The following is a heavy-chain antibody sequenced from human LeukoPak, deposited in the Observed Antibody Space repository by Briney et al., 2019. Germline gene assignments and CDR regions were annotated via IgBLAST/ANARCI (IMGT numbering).Heavy chain of an antibody. Sequence: ASVKVSCKASGYTFTDYYIRWVRQAPGQGLEWMGWISLNSGGTNYAQKVQGRVTMTRDTSISTAYMELSRLRSDDTAVYYWAREGVISRYNYYGMDVWGQGTTVTVSS. CDR2: ISLNSGGT. CDR3: AREGVISRYNYYGMDV. J-gene: IGHJ6*02. V-gene: IGHV1-2*02. D-gene: IGHD3-16*02. CDR1: GYTFTDYY.